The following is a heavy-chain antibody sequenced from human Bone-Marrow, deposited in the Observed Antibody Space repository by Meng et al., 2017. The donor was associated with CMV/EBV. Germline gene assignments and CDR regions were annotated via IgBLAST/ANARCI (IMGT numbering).Heavy chain of an antibody. D-gene: IGHD4-11*01. CDR1: GGTFSRYA. J-gene: IGHJ6*02. CDR3: SPVTTFNYYVLEV. CDR2: IIPMLHMS. V-gene: IGHV1-69*10. Sequence: SVKVSCKASGGTFSRYAISWVRQAPGQGLEWVGGIIPMLHMSTYAQKFQGRVSMTEDTSTDTAYMELRSLRSEDTAVYYCSPVTTFNYYVLEVWGRGTTVTVSS.